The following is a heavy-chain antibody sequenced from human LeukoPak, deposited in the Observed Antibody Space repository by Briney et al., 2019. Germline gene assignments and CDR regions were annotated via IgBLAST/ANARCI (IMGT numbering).Heavy chain of an antibody. Sequence: PSETLSLTCAVYGGSFSGYYWSWIRQPPGKGLEWIGEINHSGSTNYNPSLKSRVTISVDTSKNQFSLKLSSVTAADTAVYYCATGIAVAGTKYWGQGTLVTVSS. J-gene: IGHJ4*02. V-gene: IGHV4-34*01. CDR3: ATGIAVAGTKY. CDR1: GGSFSGYY. D-gene: IGHD6-19*01. CDR2: INHSGST.